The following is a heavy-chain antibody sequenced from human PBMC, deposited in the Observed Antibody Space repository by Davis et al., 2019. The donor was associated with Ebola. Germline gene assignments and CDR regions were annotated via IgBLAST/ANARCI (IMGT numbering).Heavy chain of an antibody. CDR3: ARGGGTAAGYYYYGMDV. CDR2: INHSGST. Sequence: LTLSCAVYGGSFSGYYWSWIRQPPGKGLEWIGAINHSGSTNYNPSLKSRVTISVDTSKNQFSLKLRSVTAADTAVYYCARGGGTAAGYYYYGMDVWGQGTTVTVSS. D-gene: IGHD6-13*01. J-gene: IGHJ6*02. CDR1: GGSFSGYY. V-gene: IGHV4-34*01.